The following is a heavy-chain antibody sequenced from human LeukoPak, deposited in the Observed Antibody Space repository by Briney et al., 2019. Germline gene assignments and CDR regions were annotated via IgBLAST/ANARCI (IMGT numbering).Heavy chain of an antibody. D-gene: IGHD6-19*01. CDR2: IVVGSGNT. Sequence: SVKVSCKASGFTFTSSAVQWVRQARGQRLEWIGWIVVGSGNTNYAQKFQERVTITRDMSTSTAYMELGSLRSEDTAVYYCAADHFSGWYLGFDYWGQGTLVTVSS. J-gene: IGHJ4*02. CDR1: GFTFTSSA. V-gene: IGHV1-58*01. CDR3: AADHFSGWYLGFDY.